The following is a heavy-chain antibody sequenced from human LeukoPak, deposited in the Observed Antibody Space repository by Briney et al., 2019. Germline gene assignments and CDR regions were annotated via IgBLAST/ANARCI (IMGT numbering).Heavy chain of an antibody. Sequence: ASVKVSCKASGYTFTSYDINWVRQATGQGLEWMGWMNPNSGNTGYAQKFQGRVTMTRNTSISTAYMELSSLRSEDTAVYYCARRGPYYYYYYMDVWGKGTTVTVSS. V-gene: IGHV1-8*01. D-gene: IGHD3/OR15-3a*01. J-gene: IGHJ6*03. CDR3: ARRGPYYYYYYMDV. CDR2: MNPNSGNT. CDR1: GYTFTSYD.